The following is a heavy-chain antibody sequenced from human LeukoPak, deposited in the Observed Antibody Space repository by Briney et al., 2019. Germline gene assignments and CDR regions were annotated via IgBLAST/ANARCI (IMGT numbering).Heavy chain of an antibody. Sequence: ASVKVSCKASGYTFTGYYMHWVRQAPGQGLEWMGWINPNSGGTNYAQKFQGRVTITRDTSISTAYMELSRLRSDDTAVYYCAREASLLWFGELLVWFDPWGQGTLVTVSS. D-gene: IGHD3-10*01. CDR3: AREASLLWFGELLVWFDP. CDR1: GYTFTGYY. J-gene: IGHJ5*02. CDR2: INPNSGGT. V-gene: IGHV1-2*02.